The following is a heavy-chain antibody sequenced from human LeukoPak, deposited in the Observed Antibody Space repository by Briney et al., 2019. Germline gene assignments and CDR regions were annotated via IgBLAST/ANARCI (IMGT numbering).Heavy chain of an antibody. V-gene: IGHV1-2*02. CDR2: INPNSGGT. D-gene: IGHD1-26*01. CDR1: GYTFTGYY. CDR3: ARLFSGSYRPGDYYYYGMDV. Sequence: ASVKVSCKASGYTFTGYYMHWVRQAPGQGLEWMGWINPNSGGTNYAQKFQGRVTMTRDTSISTAYMELSRVRSDDTAVYYCARLFSGSYRPGDYYYYGMDVWGQGTTVTVSS. J-gene: IGHJ6*02.